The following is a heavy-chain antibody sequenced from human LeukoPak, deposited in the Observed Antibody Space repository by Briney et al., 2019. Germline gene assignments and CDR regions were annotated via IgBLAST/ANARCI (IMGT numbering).Heavy chain of an antibody. Sequence: EGSLRLSCAASGFTFSSYWMSWVRQAPGKGLEWVANIKQDGSEKYYVDSVKGRFTISRDNAKNSLYLQMNSLRAEDTAVYYCARVLHKRNYDSSTYYGYWGQGTLVTVSS. D-gene: IGHD3-22*01. J-gene: IGHJ4*02. CDR1: GFTFSSYW. CDR3: ARVLHKRNYDSSTYYGY. V-gene: IGHV3-7*04. CDR2: IKQDGSEK.